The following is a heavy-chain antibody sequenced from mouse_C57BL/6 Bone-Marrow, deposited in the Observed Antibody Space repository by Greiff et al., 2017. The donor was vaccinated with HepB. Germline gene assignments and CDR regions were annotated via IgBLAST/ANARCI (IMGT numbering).Heavy chain of an antibody. Sequence: VQLQQSGAELVRPGASVKLSCTASGFNIKDDYMHWVKQRPEQGLEWIGWIDPENGDTEYASKFQGKATITADTSSNTAYLQLSSLTSEDTAVYYCTTHWDEAYWGQGTLVTVSA. D-gene: IGHD4-1*01. J-gene: IGHJ3*01. CDR1: GFNIKDDY. CDR3: TTHWDEAY. V-gene: IGHV14-4*01. CDR2: IDPENGDT.